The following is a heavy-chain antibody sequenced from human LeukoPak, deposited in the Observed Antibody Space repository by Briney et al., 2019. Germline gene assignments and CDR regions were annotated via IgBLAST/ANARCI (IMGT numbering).Heavy chain of an antibody. J-gene: IGHJ3*02. CDR2: IYYSGST. D-gene: IGHD3-3*01. CDR3: ARRYYDFWSGYPGDDAFDI. Sequence: SETLSLTCTVSGVSISSSSYYWGWIRQPPGKGLEWIGSIYYSGSTYYNPSLKSRVTISVDTSKNQFSLKLSSVTAADTAVYYCARRYYDFWSGYPGDDAFDIWGQGTMVTVSS. V-gene: IGHV4-39*01. CDR1: GVSISSSSYY.